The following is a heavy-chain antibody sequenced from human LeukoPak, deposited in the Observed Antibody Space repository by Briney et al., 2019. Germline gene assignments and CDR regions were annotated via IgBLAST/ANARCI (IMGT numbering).Heavy chain of an antibody. J-gene: IGHJ4*02. D-gene: IGHD5-18*01. V-gene: IGHV4-39*01. Sequence: PSETLSLTCTVSGGSISSSSYYWGWIRQPPGKGLEWIGSIYYSGSTYYNPSLRSRVTISVDTSKNQFSLKLSSVTAADTAVYYCARSPVDTAMVTGAAFDYWGQGTLVTVSS. CDR3: ARSPVDTAMVTGAAFDY. CDR2: IYYSGST. CDR1: GGSISSSSYY.